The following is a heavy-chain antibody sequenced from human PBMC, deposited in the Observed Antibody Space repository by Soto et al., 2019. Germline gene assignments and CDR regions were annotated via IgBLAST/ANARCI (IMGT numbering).Heavy chain of an antibody. CDR2: IYYSGST. J-gene: IGHJ4*02. D-gene: IGHD1-26*01. V-gene: IGHV4-59*01. Sequence: PSETLSLTCPVSGVSISSYYWSWIRQPPGKGLEWIGYIYYSGSTNYNPSLKSRVTISVDTSKNQFSLKLSSVTAADTAVYYCARVPYSGSYWTFDYWGQGTLVTVSS. CDR3: ARVPYSGSYWTFDY. CDR1: GVSISSYY.